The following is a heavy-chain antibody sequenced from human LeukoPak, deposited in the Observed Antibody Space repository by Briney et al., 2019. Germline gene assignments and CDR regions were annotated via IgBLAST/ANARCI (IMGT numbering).Heavy chain of an antibody. CDR1: GFTFKDFY. CDR2: INHLGSQT. J-gene: IGHJ4*02. V-gene: IGHV3-11*06. CDR3: ARECCGNLKCFDY. D-gene: IGHD2-21*01. Sequence: GGSLRLSCAASGFTFKDFYMSWVRQAPGKGLEWVSYINHLGSQTDYADSVKGRFIISRDNSKNTLYLQMNSLRADDTAVYYCARECCGNLKCFDYWGQGSLVTVSS.